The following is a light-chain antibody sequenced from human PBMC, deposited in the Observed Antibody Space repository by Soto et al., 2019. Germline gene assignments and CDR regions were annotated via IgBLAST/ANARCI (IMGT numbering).Light chain of an antibody. CDR2: EGN. J-gene: IGLJ1*01. V-gene: IGLV2-23*01. CDR1: SSDVESYKL. Sequence: QSVLTQPASVSESPGQSITISCTGTSSDVESYKLVSWYQQHPDKAPKLIIYEGNKRPSGVSNRFSGSKSGNTASLTISRLQAEDDADYYCCSYAGSTTFYVFGTGTKVTVL. CDR3: CSYAGSTTFYV.